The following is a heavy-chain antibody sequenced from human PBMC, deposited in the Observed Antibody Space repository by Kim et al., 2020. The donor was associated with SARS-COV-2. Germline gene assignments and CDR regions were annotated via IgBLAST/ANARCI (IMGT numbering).Heavy chain of an antibody. CDR3: ARRDASGYPWHLDN. J-gene: IGHJ4*02. V-gene: IGHV1-46*01. D-gene: IGHD3-22*01. Sequence: YAQKFQGRVTMTTDTSTTTVYMQLSSLRYDDTAVYFCARRDASGYPWHLDNWGQGTLVTVSS.